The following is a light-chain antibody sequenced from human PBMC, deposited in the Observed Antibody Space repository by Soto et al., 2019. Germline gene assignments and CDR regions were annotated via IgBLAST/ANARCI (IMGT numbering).Light chain of an antibody. CDR2: GAS. V-gene: IGKV3-15*01. J-gene: IGKJ4*01. Sequence: EIVLTQSPVTLSLSPGERARLSCRASQSISSNLAWYQQKRGQAPRLLIYGASTRATGIPARFSGSGSGTEFTLTIGSLQSEDFAVYYCQQYNNWPPLTFGGGTKVDIK. CDR3: QQYNNWPPLT. CDR1: QSISSN.